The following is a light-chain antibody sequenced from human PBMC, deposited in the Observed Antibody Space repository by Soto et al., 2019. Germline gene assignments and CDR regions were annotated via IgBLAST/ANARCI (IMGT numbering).Light chain of an antibody. Sequence: IQLTQSPSSLSASLGDRVTITCRASQGISSYLAWYQQKPGKAPKLLIYAASTLENGVPTRFSGTGSETEFTLTVSSLQPDDSATYYCQQYNDYITFGQGTRLEIK. CDR3: QQYNDYIT. V-gene: IGKV1-9*01. J-gene: IGKJ5*01. CDR1: QGISSY. CDR2: AAS.